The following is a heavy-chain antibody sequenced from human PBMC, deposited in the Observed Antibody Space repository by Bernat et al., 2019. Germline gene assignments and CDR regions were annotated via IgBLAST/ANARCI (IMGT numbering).Heavy chain of an antibody. CDR3: ARAYSSGWYRYDY. J-gene: IGHJ4*02. D-gene: IGHD6-19*01. Sequence: QVQLVQSGAEVKKPGASVKVPCKASGYTFTGYYMHWVRQAPGQGLEWMGWINPNSGGTNYAQKFQGRVTMTRDTSISTAYMELSRLMSDDTAVYYCARAYSSGWYRYDYWGQGTLVTVSS. V-gene: IGHV1-2*02. CDR2: INPNSGGT. CDR1: GYTFTGYY.